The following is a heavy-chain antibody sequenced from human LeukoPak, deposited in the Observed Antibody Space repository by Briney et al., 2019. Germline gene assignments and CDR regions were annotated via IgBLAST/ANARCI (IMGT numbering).Heavy chain of an antibody. CDR3: ARGPSSYCSGGSCYWFNP. J-gene: IGHJ5*02. Sequence: PGGSLRLSCAASGFTFSSYSMNWVRQAPGKGLEWVSYISSSSSTIYYADSVKGRFTISRDNAKNSLYLQMNSLRAEDTAVYYCARGPSSYCSGGSCYWFNPWGQGTLVTVSS. D-gene: IGHD2-15*01. CDR2: ISSSSSTI. V-gene: IGHV3-48*01. CDR1: GFTFSSYS.